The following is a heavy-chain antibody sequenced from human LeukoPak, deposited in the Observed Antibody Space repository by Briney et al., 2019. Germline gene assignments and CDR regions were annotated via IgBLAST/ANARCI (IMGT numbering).Heavy chain of an antibody. D-gene: IGHD3-22*01. CDR1: GGTVSSNY. J-gene: IGHJ4*02. CDR2: IYSGGST. V-gene: IGHV3-53*01. CDR3: ARDGDYYYDSSGYSNY. Sequence: SCKASGGTVSSNYMSWVRQAPGKGLEWVSVIYSGGSTYYADSVKGRFTISRDNSKNTLYLQMNSLRAEDTAVYYCARDGDYYYDSSGYSNYWGQGTLVTVSS.